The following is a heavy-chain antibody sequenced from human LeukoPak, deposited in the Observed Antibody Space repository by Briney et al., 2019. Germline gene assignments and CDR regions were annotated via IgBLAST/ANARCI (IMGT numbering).Heavy chain of an antibody. CDR2: ISYDGSNK. Sequence: GGSLRLSCAASGFTFSSYAMSWVRQAPGKGLEWVAVISYDGSNKYYADSVKGRFTISRDNSKNTLYLQMNSLRAEDTAVYYCAKDMDIVVVPAAPYFDYWGQGTLVTVSS. CDR3: AKDMDIVVVPAAPYFDY. J-gene: IGHJ4*02. V-gene: IGHV3-30*18. CDR1: GFTFSSYA. D-gene: IGHD2-2*03.